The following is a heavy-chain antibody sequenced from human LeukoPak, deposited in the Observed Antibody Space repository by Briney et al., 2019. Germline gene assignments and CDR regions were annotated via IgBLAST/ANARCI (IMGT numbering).Heavy chain of an antibody. V-gene: IGHV1-2*04. J-gene: IGHJ3*02. CDR2: INPNSGGT. CDR3: ARSGYSSSWYNAFDI. Sequence: ASVKVSCKASGYTFTSYGISWVRQAPGQGLEWMGWINPNSGGTNYAQKFQGWVTMTRDTSISTAYMELSRLRSDDTAVYYCARSGYSSSWYNAFDIWGQGTMVTVSS. CDR1: GYTFTSYG. D-gene: IGHD6-13*01.